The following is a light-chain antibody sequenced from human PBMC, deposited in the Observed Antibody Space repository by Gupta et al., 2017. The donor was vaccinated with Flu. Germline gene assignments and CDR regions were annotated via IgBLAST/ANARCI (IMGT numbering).Light chain of an antibody. CDR3: QQSYSTLT. CDR2: AAS. J-gene: IGKJ4*01. Sequence: PSSLSASVEDRFAITCRASESISSYLNWYQQKPGKATNLLIYAASSLQGGVPSRFSGSGSGTDFTLTSSSLQPEDFATYYCQQSYSTLTFGGGTKVEIK. CDR1: ESISSY. V-gene: IGKV1-39*01.